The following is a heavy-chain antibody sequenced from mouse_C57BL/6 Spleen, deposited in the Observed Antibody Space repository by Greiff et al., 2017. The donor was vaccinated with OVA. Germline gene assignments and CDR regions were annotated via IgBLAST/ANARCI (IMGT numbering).Heavy chain of an antibody. J-gene: IGHJ4*01. CDR3: ARALGNYDYYAMDY. CDR2: ISDGGSYT. Sequence: EVHLVESGGGLVKPGGSLKLSCAASGFTFSSYAMSWVRQTPEKRLEWVATISDGGSYTYYPDNVKGRFTISRDNAKNNLYLQMSHLKSEDTAMYYCARALGNYDYYAMDYWGQGTSVTVSS. V-gene: IGHV5-4*01. D-gene: IGHD2-1*01. CDR1: GFTFSSYA.